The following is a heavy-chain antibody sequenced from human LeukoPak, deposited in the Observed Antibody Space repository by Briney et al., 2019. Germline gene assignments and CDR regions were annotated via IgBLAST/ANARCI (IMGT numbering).Heavy chain of an antibody. J-gene: IGHJ4*02. D-gene: IGHD6-19*01. CDR3: ARLTGIAVAQK. Sequence: SETLSLTCTVSGGSISSSSYYWGWIRQPPGKGLEWIGSIYYSGSTYYNPSLKGRVTISVDTSKNQFSLKLSSVTAADTAVYYCARLTGIAVAQKWGQGTMVTVSS. V-gene: IGHV4-39*01. CDR2: IYYSGST. CDR1: GGSISSSSYY.